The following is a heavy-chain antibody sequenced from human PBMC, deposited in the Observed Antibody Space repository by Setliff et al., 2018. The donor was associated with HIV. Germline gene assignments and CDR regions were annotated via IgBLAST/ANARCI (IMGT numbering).Heavy chain of an antibody. Sequence: SETLSLTCTVSGGSISSGPYFWSWIRQPAGKAVEWMGHIYTSGATKYNPSLKSRVTMSVDTSKKQFSLKLTSVTAADAAIYYCARQFPPYHSGAHYSDLWSQGTLVTVSS. D-gene: IGHD6-19*01. CDR2: IYTSGAT. CDR1: GGSISSGPYF. CDR3: ARQFPPYHSGAHYSDL. V-gene: IGHV4-61*09. J-gene: IGHJ5*02.